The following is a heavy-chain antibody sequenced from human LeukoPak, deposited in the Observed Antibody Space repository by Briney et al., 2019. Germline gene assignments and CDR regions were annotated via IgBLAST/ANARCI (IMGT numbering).Heavy chain of an antibody. CDR3: ARSLNTDNDAFDI. V-gene: IGHV1-2*02. J-gene: IGHJ3*02. CDR2: INPNSGGT. Sequence: ASVKVSCKASGYTFTGYYMHWVRQAPGQGLEWMGWINPNSGGTNYAQKFQSRVTMTRDTSISTAYMELSRLRSDDTAVYYCARSLNTDNDAFDIWGQGTMVTVSS. D-gene: IGHD2-2*02. CDR1: GYTFTGYY.